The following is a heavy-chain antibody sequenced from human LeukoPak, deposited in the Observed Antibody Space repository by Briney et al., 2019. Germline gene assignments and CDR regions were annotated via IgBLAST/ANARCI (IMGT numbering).Heavy chain of an antibody. CDR2: ISYDGSNK. Sequence: GGSLRLSCAASGFTFSSYAMHWVRQAPGKGLEWVAVISYDGSNKYYADSVKGRFTISRDNSKNTLYLQMNSLRAEDTAVYYCARDFRVLRYFDWFHSVDYWGQGTLVTVSS. V-gene: IGHV3-30-3*01. CDR3: ARDFRVLRYFDWFHSVDY. J-gene: IGHJ4*02. D-gene: IGHD3-9*01. CDR1: GFTFSSYA.